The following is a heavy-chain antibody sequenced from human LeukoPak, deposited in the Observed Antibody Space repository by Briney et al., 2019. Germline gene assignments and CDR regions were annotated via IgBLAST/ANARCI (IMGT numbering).Heavy chain of an antibody. CDR1: GFTFSSFD. CDR2: IGTASDT. D-gene: IGHD1-1*01. V-gene: IGHV3-13*01. CDR3: ARGPPRGKYYYMDV. J-gene: IGHJ6*03. Sequence: GGSLRLSCAASGFTFSSFDMHWVRQPTGQGLEWVSTIGTASDTYYPGSVEGRFTLSRDNAKNSLYLQRNSLTAGDTAVYYCARGPPRGKYYYMDVWGKGTTVTVSS.